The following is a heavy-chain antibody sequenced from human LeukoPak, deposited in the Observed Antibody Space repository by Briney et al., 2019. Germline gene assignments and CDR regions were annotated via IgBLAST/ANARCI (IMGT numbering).Heavy chain of an antibody. CDR1: GFTFSSYS. V-gene: IGHV3-21*01. CDR2: ISSSSSYI. J-gene: IGHJ4*02. CDR3: ARAHRNRITMVRGVNFAY. D-gene: IGHD3-10*01. Sequence: AGGSLRLSCAASGFTFSSYSMNWVRQAPGKGLEWVSSISSSSSYIYYADSVKGRFTISRDNAKNSLYLQMNSLRAEDTAVYYCARAHRNRITMVRGVNFAYWGQGTLVTVSS.